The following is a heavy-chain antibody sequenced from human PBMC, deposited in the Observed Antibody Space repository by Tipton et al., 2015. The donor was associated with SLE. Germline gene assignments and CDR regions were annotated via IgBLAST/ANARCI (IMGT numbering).Heavy chain of an antibody. J-gene: IGHJ4*02. CDR1: GFTFEDYG. CDR2: INWNGDST. V-gene: IGHV3-20*04. CDR3: AKDLDGGFDY. D-gene: IGHD1-1*01. Sequence: VQLVQSGGGVVRPGGSLRLSCAASGFTFEDYGMNWVRQAPGKGLEWVSGINWNGDSTDYADSVKGRFTISRDNAKNSLHLQMDSLRDEDTALYYCAKDLDGGFDYWGQGSLVTVSS.